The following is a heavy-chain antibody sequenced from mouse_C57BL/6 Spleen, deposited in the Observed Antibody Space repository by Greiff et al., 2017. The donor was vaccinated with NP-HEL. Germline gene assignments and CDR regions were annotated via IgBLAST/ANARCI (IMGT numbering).Heavy chain of an antibody. CDR3: ARLTDYGSSCEGYFDV. V-gene: IGHV1-55*01. CDR2: IYPGSGST. Sequence: VQLQQPGAELVKPGASVKMSCKASGYTFTSYWITWVKQRPGQGLEWIGDIYPGSGSTNYNEKFKSKATLTVDTSSSTAYMQLSSLTSEDSAVYDCARLTDYGSSCEGYFDVWGTGTTVTVAS. D-gene: IGHD1-1*01. CDR1: GYTFTSYW. J-gene: IGHJ1*03.